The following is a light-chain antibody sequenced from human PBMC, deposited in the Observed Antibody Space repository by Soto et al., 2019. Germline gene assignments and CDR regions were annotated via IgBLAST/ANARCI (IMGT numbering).Light chain of an antibody. CDR1: RSDVGAYNY. Sequence: QSVLTQPPSASGTPGQRVTISCSGTRSDVGAYNYVSWYQQHPGKAPKLMISEVTNRPSGVSDRFSGSKSGNTASLTISGLQAEDEADYYCSSFTSRFTFVFGTGTKVTVL. J-gene: IGLJ1*01. CDR2: EVT. V-gene: IGLV2-14*01. CDR3: SSFTSRFTFV.